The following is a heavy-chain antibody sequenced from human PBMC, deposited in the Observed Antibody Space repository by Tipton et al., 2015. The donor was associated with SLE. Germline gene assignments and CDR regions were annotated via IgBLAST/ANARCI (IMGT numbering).Heavy chain of an antibody. V-gene: IGHV3-53*05. CDR3: AREGTKSWYFDL. CDR2: IYSGGNT. J-gene: IGHJ2*01. CDR1: GFTVSSNY. Sequence: SLRLSCAASGFTVSSNYMSWVRQAPGKGLEWVSVIYSGGNTYYADSVKGRFTISRDNSKNTLYLQMNSLRAEDTAVYYCAREGTKSWYFDLWGRGTLVTVSS. D-gene: IGHD2-2*01.